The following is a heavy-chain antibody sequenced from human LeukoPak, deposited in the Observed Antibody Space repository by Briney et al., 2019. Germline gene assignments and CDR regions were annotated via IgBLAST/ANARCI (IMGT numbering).Heavy chain of an antibody. Sequence: PVGSLRLSCAASGFTFSSYAMSWVRQAPGKGLEWVSTISGSGGSTYYADSVKGRFTISTDNSKNTLYLQMNSLRAEDTAVYYCAKLVVAHGYLDYWGQGTLVTVSS. J-gene: IGHJ4*02. CDR2: ISGSGGST. D-gene: IGHD2-21*01. CDR1: GFTFSSYA. V-gene: IGHV3-23*01. CDR3: AKLVVAHGYLDY.